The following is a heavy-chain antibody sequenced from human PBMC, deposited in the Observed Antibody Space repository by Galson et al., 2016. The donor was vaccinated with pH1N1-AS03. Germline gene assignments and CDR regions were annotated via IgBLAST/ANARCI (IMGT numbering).Heavy chain of an antibody. D-gene: IGHD2/OR15-2a*01. V-gene: IGHV3-74*01. J-gene: IGHJ4*02. Sequence: SLRLSCAASGFTFSSYWMHWVRHLPGKGLVWVSGIDSDGSNTYYADSVRGRFTISRDNAQNTLYLQMNSLRAEDTALYYCADPFGLPWGQGTLITVSS. CDR2: IDSDGSNT. CDR3: ADPFGLP. CDR1: GFTFSSYW.